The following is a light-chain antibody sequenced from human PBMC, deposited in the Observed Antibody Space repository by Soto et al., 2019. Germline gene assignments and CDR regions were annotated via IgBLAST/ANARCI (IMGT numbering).Light chain of an antibody. Sequence: EIVLTQSPGTLSLFPGERATLSCRASQSLTTRYSAWYQQKPGQAPRLLIYGASSRATGIPDRFSGSGSGTDFTLTISRLEPEDFAMYYCQQYGSSPTFGQGTRLEIK. CDR2: GAS. CDR1: QSLTTRY. CDR3: QQYGSSPT. J-gene: IGKJ5*01. V-gene: IGKV3-20*01.